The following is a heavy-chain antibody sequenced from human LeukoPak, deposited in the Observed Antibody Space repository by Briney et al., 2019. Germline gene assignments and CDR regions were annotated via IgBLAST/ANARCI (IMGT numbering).Heavy chain of an antibody. D-gene: IGHD4-11*01. CDR1: GGSISSYY. CDR3: ARDRDSNYGRGYYGMDV. CDR2: IYYSGST. V-gene: IGHV4-59*01. J-gene: IGHJ6*02. Sequence: SETLPLTCTVSGGSISSYYGSWIRQPPGKGLEWIGYIYYSGSTNYNPSLKSRVTISVDTSKNQFSLKLSSVTAADTAVYYCARDRDSNYGRGYYGMDVWGQGTTVTVSS.